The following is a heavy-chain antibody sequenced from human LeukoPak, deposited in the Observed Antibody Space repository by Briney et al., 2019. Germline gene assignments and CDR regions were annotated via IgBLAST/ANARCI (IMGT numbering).Heavy chain of an antibody. CDR1: GFTFSSYG. CDR3: AKRYSSGWYYFDY. Sequence: PGRSLRLSCAASGFTFSSYGMHWVRQAPGKGLEGVAVISYDGSNKYYADSVKGRFTISRDNSKNTLYLQMNSLRPEDTAVYYCAKRYSSGWYYFDYWGQGTLVTVSS. D-gene: IGHD6-19*01. CDR2: ISYDGSNK. V-gene: IGHV3-30*18. J-gene: IGHJ4*02.